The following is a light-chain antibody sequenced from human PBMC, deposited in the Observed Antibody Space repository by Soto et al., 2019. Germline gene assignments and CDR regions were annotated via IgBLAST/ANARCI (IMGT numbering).Light chain of an antibody. CDR2: GAS. J-gene: IGKJ4*01. V-gene: IGKV3-20*01. Sequence: EIVLTQSPVTLSLSPWERGTLSCRASQSVRNNYLAWYQHKPGQAPRLLISGASNRATGIPDRFSGSGSGTDFTLTISRLEPEDFAVYYCQQFSSYPLTFGGGTKVDIK. CDR1: QSVRNNY. CDR3: QQFSSYPLT.